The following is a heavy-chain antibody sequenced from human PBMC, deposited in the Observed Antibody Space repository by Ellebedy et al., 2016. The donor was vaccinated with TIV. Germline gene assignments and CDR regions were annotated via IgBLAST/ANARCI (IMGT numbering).Heavy chain of an antibody. CDR3: ATGGRRSATRGLNWPFDY. CDR1: GYTFTNYY. Sequence: AASVKVSCKASGYTFTNYYMHWVRQAPGQGLEWMGWINPNSGATNYTPELHGRVAFTRDTSISTAYLELSSLTSDDTAVYYCATGGRRSATRGLNWPFDYWGQGTLVSVS. D-gene: IGHD3-10*01. J-gene: IGHJ4*02. V-gene: IGHV1-2*02. CDR2: INPNSGAT.